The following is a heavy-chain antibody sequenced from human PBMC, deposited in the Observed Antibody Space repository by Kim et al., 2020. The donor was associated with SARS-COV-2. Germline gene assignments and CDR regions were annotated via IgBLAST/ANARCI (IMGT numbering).Heavy chain of an antibody. J-gene: IGHJ4*02. CDR3: ARSIYDSSGYYDY. Sequence: YNPSLKSRVTISVDTSKNQFSLKLSSVTAADTAVYYCARSIYDSSGYYDYWGQGTLVTVSS. V-gene: IGHV4-31*02. D-gene: IGHD3-22*01.